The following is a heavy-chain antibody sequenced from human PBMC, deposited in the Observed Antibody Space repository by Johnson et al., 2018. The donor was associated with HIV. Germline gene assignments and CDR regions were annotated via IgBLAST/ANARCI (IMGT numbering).Heavy chain of an antibody. D-gene: IGHD6-13*01. J-gene: IGHJ3*02. CDR2: ISWNSGSI. V-gene: IGHV3-9*01. CDR1: GFTFSSYA. CDR3: AKSLDRIAAAGTRGAFDI. Sequence: QLVESGGGVVQPGRSLRLSCAASGFTFSSYAMHWVRQAPGKGLEWVSGISWNSGSIGYADSVKGRFTISRDNAKNSLYLQMNSLRAEDTALYYCAKSLDRIAAAGTRGAFDIWGQGTMVTVSS.